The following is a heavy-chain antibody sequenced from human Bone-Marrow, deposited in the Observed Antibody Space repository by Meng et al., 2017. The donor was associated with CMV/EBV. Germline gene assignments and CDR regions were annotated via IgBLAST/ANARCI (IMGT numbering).Heavy chain of an antibody. Sequence: GSGYSFTTDWIGWVRQMPGKGLEWMGIIYPGDSNTIYSPSFQGQVTISADRSISTAYLQWSGLKASDTAMYYCARLSGSGAYYPFDSWGQGTLVTVSS. J-gene: IGHJ4*02. CDR3: ARLSGSGAYYPFDS. D-gene: IGHD3-22*01. CDR2: IYPGDSNT. CDR1: GYSFTTDW. V-gene: IGHV5-51*01.